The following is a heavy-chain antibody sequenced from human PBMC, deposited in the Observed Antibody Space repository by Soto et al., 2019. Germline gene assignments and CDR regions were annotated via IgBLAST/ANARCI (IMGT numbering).Heavy chain of an antibody. CDR2: IWYDGSNK. J-gene: IGHJ6*02. CDR3: ARDVRISMYYDFWSGYYPDYGMDV. CDR1: GFTFSSYG. Sequence: LRLSCAASGFTFSSYGMHWVRQAPGKGLEWVAVIWYDGSNKYYADSVKGRFTISRDNSKNTLYLQMNSLRAEDTAVYYCARDVRISMYYDFWSGYYPDYGMDVWGQGTTVTVSS. D-gene: IGHD3-3*01. V-gene: IGHV3-33*01.